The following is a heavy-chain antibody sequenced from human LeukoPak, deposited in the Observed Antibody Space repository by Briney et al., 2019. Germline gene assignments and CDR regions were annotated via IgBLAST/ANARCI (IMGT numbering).Heavy chain of an antibody. Sequence: ASVKVSCKVSGYTFSGYYIHWVRQAPGQGLEWMGWINPNSGGTNYAQKFQGRVTMARDTSISTAYMELSRLTSDDTAVYYCARGSGIAAAGTKVDYWGQGTIVTVFS. CDR3: ARGSGIAAAGTKVDY. D-gene: IGHD6-13*01. V-gene: IGHV1-2*02. CDR1: GYTFSGYY. J-gene: IGHJ4*02. CDR2: INPNSGGT.